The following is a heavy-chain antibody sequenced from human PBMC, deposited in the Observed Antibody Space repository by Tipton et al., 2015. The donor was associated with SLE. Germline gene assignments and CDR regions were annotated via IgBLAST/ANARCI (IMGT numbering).Heavy chain of an antibody. V-gene: IGHV4-39*07. CDR2: IYYSGST. J-gene: IGHJ3*02. Sequence: TLSLTCTVSGGSISSSSYYWGWIRQPPGKGLEWIGSIYYSGSTYYNPSLKSRVTISVDTSKNQFSPKLSSVTAADTAVYYCARGREYQLLYCAFDIWGQGTMVTVSS. CDR3: ARGREYQLLYCAFDI. CDR1: GGSISSSSYY. D-gene: IGHD2-2*02.